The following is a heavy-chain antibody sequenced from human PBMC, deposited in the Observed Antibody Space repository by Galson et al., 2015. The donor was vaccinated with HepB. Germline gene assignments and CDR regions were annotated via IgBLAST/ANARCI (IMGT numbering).Heavy chain of an antibody. V-gene: IGHV3-33*01. Sequence: SLRLSCAASGFTFSSYGMHWVRQAPGEGLEWVAVIWYDGSNKYYADSVKGRFTISRDNSKNTLYLQMNSLRAEDTAVYYCARVRCLTSRLDNWFDPWGQGTLVTVSS. CDR3: ARVRCLTSRLDNWFDP. CDR1: GFTFSSYG. CDR2: IWYDGSNK. J-gene: IGHJ5*02. D-gene: IGHD2-2*01.